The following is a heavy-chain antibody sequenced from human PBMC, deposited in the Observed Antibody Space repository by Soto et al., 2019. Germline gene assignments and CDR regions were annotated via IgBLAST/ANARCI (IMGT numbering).Heavy chain of an antibody. CDR3: AGDRNGGWFRMAV. J-gene: IGHJ6*02. D-gene: IGHD6-19*01. CDR1: GFPFWHYG. Sequence: QVQLVESGGGVVQPGRSLRLSCVGSGFPFWHYGMHWVRQAPGKGLEWVAVIWSDGNKESYADSVKGRFAISRDNSKDTLYLEMNRLRVEGTAVYFCAGDRNGGWFRMAVWGQGTTVSVSS. CDR2: IWSDGNKE. V-gene: IGHV3-33*01.